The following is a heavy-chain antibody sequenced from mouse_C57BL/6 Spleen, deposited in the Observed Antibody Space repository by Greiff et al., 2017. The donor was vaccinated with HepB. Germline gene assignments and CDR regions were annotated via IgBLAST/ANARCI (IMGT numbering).Heavy chain of an antibody. Sequence: EVQLVESGGGLVQPGGSLKLSCAASGFTFSDYYMYWVRQTPEKRLEWVAYISNGGGSTYYPDTVKGRFTISRDNAKNTLYLQMSRLKSEDTAMYYCARQNYSNYEFAYWGQGTLVTVSA. J-gene: IGHJ3*01. D-gene: IGHD2-5*01. V-gene: IGHV5-12*01. CDR2: ISNGGGST. CDR1: GFTFSDYY. CDR3: ARQNYSNYEFAY.